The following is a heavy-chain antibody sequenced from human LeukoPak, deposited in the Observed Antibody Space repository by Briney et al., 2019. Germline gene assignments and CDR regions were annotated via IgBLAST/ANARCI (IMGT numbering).Heavy chain of an antibody. V-gene: IGHV3-15*01. Sequence: GGSLRLSCAASGFTFSNAWMSWVRQAPGKGLEWVGRIKSKTDFGTRDFAAPVKGRFTISREDSKNTLYLQMSSLKTEDTAVYYCSAGVGFSDFDYWGQGTLVTVSS. D-gene: IGHD2-15*01. CDR3: SAGVGFSDFDY. CDR2: IKSKTDFGTR. CDR1: GFTFSNAW. J-gene: IGHJ4*02.